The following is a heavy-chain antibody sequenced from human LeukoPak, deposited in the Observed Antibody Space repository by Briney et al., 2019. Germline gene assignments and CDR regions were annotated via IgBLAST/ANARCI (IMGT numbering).Heavy chain of an antibody. CDR3: AKGAEWGFGDYEATDY. CDR1: GFTFSSYA. D-gene: IGHD3-10*01. CDR2: ISGSSGST. Sequence: PGGSLRLSCAASGFTFSSYAMSWVRQAPGKGLEWVSTISGSSGSTYYADSVKGRFTISRDNSKNTLYLQMNSLRAEDTAVYYCAKGAEWGFGDYEATDYWGQGTLVTVSS. V-gene: IGHV3-23*01. J-gene: IGHJ4*02.